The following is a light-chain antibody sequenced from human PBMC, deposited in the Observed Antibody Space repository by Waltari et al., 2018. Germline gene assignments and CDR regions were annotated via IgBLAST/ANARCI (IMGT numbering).Light chain of an antibody. CDR1: NIGTYS. Sequence: SSVVPQPPSVSVAPGATATITCGGDNIGTYSVHWYQQKAGQAPVLVLFYDRDRPSGIPDRFSGSNSGNTATLTSSRVEAGDEARYYCHVWHPHVDPGVFGTGTEVTVL. CDR2: YDR. J-gene: IGLJ1*01. V-gene: IGLV3-21*04. CDR3: HVWHPHVDPGV.